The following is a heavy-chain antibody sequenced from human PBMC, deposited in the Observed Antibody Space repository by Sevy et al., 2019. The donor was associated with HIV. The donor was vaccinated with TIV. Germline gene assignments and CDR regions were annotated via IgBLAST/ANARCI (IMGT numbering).Heavy chain of an antibody. CDR2: IYYSGST. D-gene: IGHD3-22*01. CDR1: GGSISSYY. Sequence: SETLSLTCTVSGGSISSYYWSWIRQPPGKGLEWIGYIYYSGSTNYNPSLKSRVTISVDTSKNQFSLKLSSVTAADTGVYCWAGGGNYDSSGGGLSWGQGTLVTVSS. J-gene: IGHJ5*02. CDR3: AGGGNYDSSGGGLS. V-gene: IGHV4-59*01.